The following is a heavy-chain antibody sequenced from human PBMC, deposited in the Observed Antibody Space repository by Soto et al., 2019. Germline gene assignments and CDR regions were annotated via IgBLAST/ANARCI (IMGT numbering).Heavy chain of an antibody. CDR3: ARDRLFDY. Sequence: QVQLVESGGGVVQPGRSLRLSCAASGFTFSSYAMHWVRQAPGKGLEWVAVISYDGSNKYYADSVKGRFTISRDNSKNTLYLQINSLRAEDTAVYYCARDRLFDYWGQGTLVTVSS. J-gene: IGHJ4*02. CDR2: ISYDGSNK. CDR1: GFTFSSYA. V-gene: IGHV3-30-3*01.